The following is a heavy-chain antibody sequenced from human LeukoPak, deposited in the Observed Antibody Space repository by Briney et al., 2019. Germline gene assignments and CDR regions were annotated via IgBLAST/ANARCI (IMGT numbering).Heavy chain of an antibody. CDR2: IYSGGST. CDR3: AKVSGIAAAGTLGY. D-gene: IGHD6-13*01. V-gene: IGHV3-53*01. CDR1: GFTVSSNY. Sequence: GGSLRLSCAASGFTVSSNYMSWVRQAPGKGLEWVSVIYSGGSTYYADSVKGRFTISRDNSKNTLYLQMNSLRAEDTAVYYCAKVSGIAAAGTLGYWGQGTLVTVSS. J-gene: IGHJ4*02.